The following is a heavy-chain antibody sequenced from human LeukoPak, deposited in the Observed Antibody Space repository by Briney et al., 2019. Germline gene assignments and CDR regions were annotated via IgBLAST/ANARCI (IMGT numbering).Heavy chain of an antibody. D-gene: IGHD2-15*01. CDR3: ARGYCSGGSCYWGYYFDY. V-gene: IGHV4-34*01. CDR2: INHSGST. Sequence: SETLSLTCTVSGGSISSYYWSWIRQPPGKGLEWIGEINHSGSTNYNPSLKSRVTISVDTSKNQFSLKLSSVTAADTAVYYCARGYCSGGSCYWGYYFDYWGQGTLVTVSS. J-gene: IGHJ4*02. CDR1: GGSISSYY.